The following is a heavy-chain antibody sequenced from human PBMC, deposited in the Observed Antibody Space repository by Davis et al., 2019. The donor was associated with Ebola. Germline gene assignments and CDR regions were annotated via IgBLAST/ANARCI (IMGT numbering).Heavy chain of an antibody. CDR3: ARNYDFWSGYLYYFDY. D-gene: IGHD3-3*01. Sequence: SGPTLVKPTETLTLTCTVSGFSLSNARMGVSWIRQPPGKALEWLAHIFSNDEKSYSTSLKSRLTISKDTSKSQVVLTMTNMDPVDTATYYCARNYDFWSGYLYYFDYWGQGTLVTVSS. V-gene: IGHV2-26*01. CDR2: IFSNDEK. CDR1: GFSLSNARMG. J-gene: IGHJ4*02.